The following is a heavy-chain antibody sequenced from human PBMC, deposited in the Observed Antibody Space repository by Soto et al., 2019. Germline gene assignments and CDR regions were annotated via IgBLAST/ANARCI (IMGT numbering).Heavy chain of an antibody. CDR1: GYTFTSYD. Sequence: GASVKVSCKASGYTFTSYDINWVRQATGQGLEWMRWMNPNSGNTGYAQKFQGRVTMTRNTSISTAYMGLSSLRSEDTAVYYCARSPDIVVVVAATHNWFDPWGQGTLVTVSS. J-gene: IGHJ5*02. CDR3: ARSPDIVVVVAATHNWFDP. V-gene: IGHV1-8*01. CDR2: MNPNSGNT. D-gene: IGHD2-15*01.